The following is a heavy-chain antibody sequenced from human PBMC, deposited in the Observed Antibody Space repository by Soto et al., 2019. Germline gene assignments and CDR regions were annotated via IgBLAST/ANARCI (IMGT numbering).Heavy chain of an antibody. V-gene: IGHV3-30*03. CDR1: GFTFSSYG. J-gene: IGHJ6*03. CDR2: ISYDGSNK. CDR3: ARRIRTSPDYYYMDV. Sequence: VQLVESGGGVVQPGRSLRLSCAASGFTFSSYGMHWVRQAPGKGLEWVAVISYDGSNKYYADSVKGRFTISRDNSKNTLYLQMNSLRAEDTAVYYCARRIRTSPDYYYMDVWGKGTTVTVSS.